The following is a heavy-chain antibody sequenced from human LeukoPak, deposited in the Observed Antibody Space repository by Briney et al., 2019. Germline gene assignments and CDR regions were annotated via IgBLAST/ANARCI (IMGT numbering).Heavy chain of an antibody. V-gene: IGHV3-74*01. CDR2: INNDGSTT. J-gene: IGHJ4*02. CDR3: ARVQEGDGYSYGY. D-gene: IGHD5-18*01. CDR1: GFTFSTSW. Sequence: PGGSLRLSCAASGFTFSTSWMHWVRQAPGKGLVWVSRINNDGSTTSYADSVKGRFTISRDNAKSTLYLQMNSLRAEDTAVYYCARVQEGDGYSYGYWGQGTLVTVSS.